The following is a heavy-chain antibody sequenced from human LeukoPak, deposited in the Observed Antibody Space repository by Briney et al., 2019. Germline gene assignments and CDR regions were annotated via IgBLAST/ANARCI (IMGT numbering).Heavy chain of an antibody. D-gene: IGHD5-12*01. CDR3: ARDLGSLRSSYWYFDL. V-gene: IGHV3-21*01. J-gene: IGHJ2*01. Sequence: GGSLRLSCAASGFTFSSYSMNWVRQASGKGLEWVSSISSSSSYIYYADSVKGRFTISRDNAKNSLYLQMNSLRAEDTAVYYCARDLGSLRSSYWYFDLWGRGTLVTVSS. CDR2: ISSSSSYI. CDR1: GFTFSSYS.